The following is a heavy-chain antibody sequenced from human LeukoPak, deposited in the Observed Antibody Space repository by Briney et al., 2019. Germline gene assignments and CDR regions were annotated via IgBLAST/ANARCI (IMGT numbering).Heavy chain of an antibody. CDR1: GYTFTGYY. Sequence: ASVKVSCKASGYTFTGYYMHWVLQAPGHRLESMGWINPNSGCTNYAQEFLGRVPINRDTSISTAYMELGRLRSDDAAVYYCARDNWGSSFDYWGQGALVTVCS. J-gene: IGHJ4*02. D-gene: IGHD7-27*01. CDR3: ARDNWGSSFDY. V-gene: IGHV1-2*02. CDR2: INPNSGCT.